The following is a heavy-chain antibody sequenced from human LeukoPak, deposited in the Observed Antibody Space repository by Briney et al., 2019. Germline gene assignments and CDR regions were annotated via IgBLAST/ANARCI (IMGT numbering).Heavy chain of an antibody. V-gene: IGHV5-51*01. J-gene: IGHJ4*02. CDR2: IYPGDSDT. Sequence: GESLKISCKGSGYSLTNYWIGWVRQMPGKGLEWMGIIYPGDSDTRYSPSFQGQVTISADKSINTAYLQWSSLKTSDTAIYYCARRWVTGYGTVLDYWGQGTLVTVSS. D-gene: IGHD2-21*02. CDR1: GYSLTNYW. CDR3: ARRWVTGYGTVLDY.